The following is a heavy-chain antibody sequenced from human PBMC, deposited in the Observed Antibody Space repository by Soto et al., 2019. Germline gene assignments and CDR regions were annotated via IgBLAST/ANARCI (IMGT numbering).Heavy chain of an antibody. V-gene: IGHV3-30*18. CDR2: ISYDGSNK. D-gene: IGHD2-2*01. CDR1: GFTFSSYG. J-gene: IGHJ4*02. CDR3: AKSAIIVLVPAALLGYYFDY. Sequence: GGSLRLSCAASGFTFSSYGMHWVRQAPGKGLEWVAVISYDGSNKYYADSVKGRFTISRDNSKNTLYLQMNSLRAEDTAVYYCAKSAIIVLVPAALLGYYFDYWGQGPLVTVPS.